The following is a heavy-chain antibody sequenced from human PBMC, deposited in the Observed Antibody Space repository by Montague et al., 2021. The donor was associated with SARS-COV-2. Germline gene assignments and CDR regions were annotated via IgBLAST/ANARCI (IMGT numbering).Heavy chain of an antibody. CDR3: ARLGAGFVPSPILGLGPYYSYYYMDD. J-gene: IGHJ6*03. Sequence: SETLSLTCAVSGGSFSRYYWSRIRQPPGKGLEWLGEISQSGNTKYNPSLQSRVSISLDTSRNQFSLKVSSVTAADTAIYYCARLGAGFVPSPILGLGPYYSYYYMDDWGQGTPVTVSS. CDR2: ISQSGNT. D-gene: IGHD2-2*02. CDR1: GGSFSRYY. V-gene: IGHV4-34*01.